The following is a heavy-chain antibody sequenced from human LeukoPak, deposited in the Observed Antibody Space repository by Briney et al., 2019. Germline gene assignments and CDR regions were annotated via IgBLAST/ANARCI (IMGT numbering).Heavy chain of an antibody. Sequence: ASVKVSCKASGGTFSSYAISWVRQAPGQGLEWMGGIIPIFGTANYAQKFQGRVTITADKSTSTAYMELSSLRSEDTAVYYCARDPPTGRIEEPFDPWGQGTLVTVSS. CDR3: ARDPPTGRIEEPFDP. CDR2: IIPIFGTA. J-gene: IGHJ5*02. V-gene: IGHV1-69*06. D-gene: IGHD3-10*01. CDR1: GGTFSSYA.